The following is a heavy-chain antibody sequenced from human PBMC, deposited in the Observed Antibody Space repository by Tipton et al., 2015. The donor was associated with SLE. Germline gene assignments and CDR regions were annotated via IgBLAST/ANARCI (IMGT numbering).Heavy chain of an antibody. CDR3: AKVAWTSSSESYFDF. Sequence: SLRLSCAASGFTFSSYGMHWVRQAPGKGLEWVAFIRYDGSNKYYADSVKGRFTISRDNSKNTLYLQMNSLRAEDTAVYYCAKVAWTSSSESYFDFWGQGTLVTVSP. D-gene: IGHD6-6*01. J-gene: IGHJ4*02. V-gene: IGHV3-30*02. CDR2: IRYDGSNK. CDR1: GFTFSSYG.